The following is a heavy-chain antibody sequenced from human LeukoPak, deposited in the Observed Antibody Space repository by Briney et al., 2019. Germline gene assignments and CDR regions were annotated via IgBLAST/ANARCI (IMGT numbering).Heavy chain of an antibody. CDR3: ARTTKRGVGHYFDY. D-gene: IGHD1-1*01. CDR1: GGSISSSSYY. J-gene: IGHJ4*02. Sequence: SETLSLTCTVSGGSISSSSYYWGWIRQPPGKGLEWIGSIYYSGSTYYNPSLKSRVTISVDTSKNQFSLKLSSVTAADTAVYYCARTTKRGVGHYFDYWGQGTLVTVSS. CDR2: IYYSGST. V-gene: IGHV4-39*01.